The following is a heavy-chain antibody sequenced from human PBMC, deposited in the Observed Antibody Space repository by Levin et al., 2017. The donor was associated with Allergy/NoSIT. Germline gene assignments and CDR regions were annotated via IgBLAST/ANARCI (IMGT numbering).Heavy chain of an antibody. CDR2: IYYTGST. D-gene: IGHD6-13*01. CDR3: VRRFADSRNCDFDY. J-gene: IGHJ4*02. CDR1: GGSIGSTTYY. Sequence: SETLSLTCTVSGGSIGSTTYYWGWIRQPPGKGLEWIGSIYYTGSTYYNPSLKSRVTISVDTSKNQFSVKLTSVTAADTAVYYCVRRFADSRNCDFDYWGQGTMVTVSS. V-gene: IGHV4-39*01.